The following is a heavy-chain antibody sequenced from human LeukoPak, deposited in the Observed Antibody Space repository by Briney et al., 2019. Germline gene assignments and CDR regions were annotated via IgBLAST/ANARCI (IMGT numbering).Heavy chain of an antibody. D-gene: IGHD6-19*01. Sequence: GGSLRLSCAASGFTVSSNYMSWVRQAPGKGLEWVANIKRDGTEIYCVDSLKGRFTISRDNAKNSLYLQMDSLRAEDTAVYYCARLGVVGTGNWFDPWGQGTLVTVSS. CDR1: GFTVSSNY. CDR3: ARLGVVGTGNWFDP. CDR2: IKRDGTEI. J-gene: IGHJ5*02. V-gene: IGHV3-7*01.